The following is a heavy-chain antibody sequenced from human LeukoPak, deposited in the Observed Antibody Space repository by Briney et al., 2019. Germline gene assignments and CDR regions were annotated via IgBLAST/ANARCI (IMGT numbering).Heavy chain of an antibody. Sequence: TGGSLRLSCAASGFTFDDYAMHWVRQAPGKGLEWVSGISWNSGSIGYADSVKGRFTISRDNAKNSLYLQMNSLRAEDTALYYCAKGTYYDILTGRNWFDPWGQGTLVTVSS. CDR1: GFTFDDYA. D-gene: IGHD3-9*01. J-gene: IGHJ5*02. CDR3: AKGTYYDILTGRNWFDP. CDR2: ISWNSGSI. V-gene: IGHV3-9*01.